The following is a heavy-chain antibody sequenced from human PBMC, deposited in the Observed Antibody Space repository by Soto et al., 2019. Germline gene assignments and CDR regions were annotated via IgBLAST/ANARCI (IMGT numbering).Heavy chain of an antibody. D-gene: IGHD4-17*01. CDR2: IYHSGSP. CDR1: GGSISSGGYS. Sequence: QLQLQESGSGLVKPSQTLSLTCAVSGGSISSGGYSWSWIRQPPGKCLEWIGYIYHSGSPYYNPSLRSRVTISVGRSKDQFSLKLSSVTAADTAVYYCARDSGSYGGNSAYFDLWGRGTLVTVSS. J-gene: IGHJ2*01. V-gene: IGHV4-30-2*01. CDR3: ARDSGSYGGNSAYFDL.